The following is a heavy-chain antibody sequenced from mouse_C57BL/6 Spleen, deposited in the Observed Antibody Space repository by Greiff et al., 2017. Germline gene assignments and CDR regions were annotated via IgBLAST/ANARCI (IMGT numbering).Heavy chain of an antibody. CDR2: ISSGSSTI. D-gene: IGHD2-12*01. CDR1: GFTFSDYG. V-gene: IGHV5-17*01. CDR3: SRKADYSNDEGFAY. Sequence: EVQLVESGGGLVKPGGSLKLSCAASGFTFSDYGMHWVRQAPEKGLEWVAYISSGSSTIYYADTVKGRFTISRDNAKKTLCLQMTSLRSEDTAMYYGSRKADYSNDEGFAYWGQGTLVTVSA. J-gene: IGHJ3*01.